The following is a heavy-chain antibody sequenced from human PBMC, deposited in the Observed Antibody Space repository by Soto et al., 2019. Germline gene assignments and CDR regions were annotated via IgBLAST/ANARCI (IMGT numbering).Heavy chain of an antibody. D-gene: IGHD3-10*01. J-gene: IGHJ4*02. CDR2: IYYSGST. CDR1: GGSISSSSYY. V-gene: IGHV4-39*01. Sequence: SETLSLTCTVSGGSISSSSYYWCWIRQPPGKGLEWIGSIYYSGSTYYNPSLKSRVTISVDTSKNQFSLKLSSVTAADTAVYYCARRGITMVRGFDYWGQGTLVTVSS. CDR3: ARRGITMVRGFDY.